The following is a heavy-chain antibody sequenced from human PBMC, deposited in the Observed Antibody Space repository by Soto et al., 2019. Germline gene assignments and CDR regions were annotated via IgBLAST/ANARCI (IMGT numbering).Heavy chain of an antibody. CDR3: VKELHDNSGSPLYYFDS. J-gene: IGHJ4*02. Sequence: PGGSLRLSCAASGFSVSTNYMSWVRQAPGKGLEWVSVIFTGGDTYSADSVKGRFTMSRDSSKTTLYPQMNSLRAEDTAVYYCVKELHDNSGSPLYYFDSWGPGTLVTVSS. CDR1: GFSVSTNY. V-gene: IGHV3-53*01. CDR2: IFTGGDT. D-gene: IGHD3-22*01.